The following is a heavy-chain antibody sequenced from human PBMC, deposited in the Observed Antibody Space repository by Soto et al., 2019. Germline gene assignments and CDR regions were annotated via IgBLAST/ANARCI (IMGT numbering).Heavy chain of an antibody. CDR2: ISSSSSYI. CDR3: ARALPFIAAAGYYFDY. J-gene: IGHJ4*02. D-gene: IGHD6-13*01. V-gene: IGHV3-21*01. Sequence: GGSLRLSCAASGFTFSSYSMNWVRQAPGKGLEWVSSISSSSSYIYYADSVKGRFTISRDNAKNSLYLQMNSLRAEDTAVYYCARALPFIAAAGYYFDYWGQGTLVTVSS. CDR1: GFTFSSYS.